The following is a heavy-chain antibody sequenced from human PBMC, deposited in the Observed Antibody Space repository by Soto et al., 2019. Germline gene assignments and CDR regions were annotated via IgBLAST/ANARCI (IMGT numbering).Heavy chain of an antibody. V-gene: IGHV5-10-1*01. J-gene: IGHJ6*02. CDR2: IDPSDSYT. CDR1: GYSFTSYW. Sequence: GESLKISCKGSGYSFTSYWISWARQMPGKGLEWMGRIDPSDSYTNYSPSFQGHVTISADKSISTAYLQWSSLKASDTAMYYCARQLELQYYYYGMDVWGQGTTVTVS. D-gene: IGHD1-7*01. CDR3: ARQLELQYYYYGMDV.